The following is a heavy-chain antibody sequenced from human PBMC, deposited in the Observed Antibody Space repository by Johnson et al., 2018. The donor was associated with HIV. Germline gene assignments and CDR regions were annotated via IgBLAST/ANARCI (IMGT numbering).Heavy chain of an antibody. CDR3: VRGSSGKYLADFDI. CDR2: INQDGTEK. D-gene: IGHD3-22*01. J-gene: IGHJ3*02. V-gene: IGHV3-7*01. Sequence: EVQLVESGGGLIQPGGSLRLSCAASGFTVSSNYMSWVRQAPGKGLEWVANINQDGTEKYYVDSVKGRFTISRDNAENSVYVQMNSLRAEDTAVYYCVRGSSGKYLADFDIWGQGTMVTVSS. CDR1: GFTVSSNY.